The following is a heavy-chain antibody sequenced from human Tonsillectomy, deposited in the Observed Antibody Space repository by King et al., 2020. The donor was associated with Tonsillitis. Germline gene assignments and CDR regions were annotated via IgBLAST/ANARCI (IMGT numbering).Heavy chain of an antibody. Sequence: VQLVESGGGVVQPGRSLRFSCAASGFTFSSYAMHWVRQAPGKGPEWVAVISYDGSNKYYADSLKGRFTISRDNSKNTLYLQMNSLRAEDTAVYYCARDRNHGSGSDYFDYWGQGTLVTVSS. J-gene: IGHJ4*02. CDR3: ARDRNHGSGSDYFDY. V-gene: IGHV3-30-3*01. CDR1: GFTFSSYA. D-gene: IGHD3-10*01. CDR2: ISYDGSNK.